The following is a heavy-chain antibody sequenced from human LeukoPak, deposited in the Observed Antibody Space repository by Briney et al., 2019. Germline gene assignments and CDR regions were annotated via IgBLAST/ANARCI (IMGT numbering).Heavy chain of an antibody. D-gene: IGHD1-20*01. J-gene: IGHJ3*02. V-gene: IGHV4-59*01. CDR1: GGSISSYY. Sequence: SETLSLTCTVSGGSISSYYWSWIRQPPGKGLEWIGYIYYSGSTNYNPSLKSRVTISVDTSKNQFSLKLSSVTAADTAVYYCARGNNWNDVPDAFDIWGQGTMVTVSS. CDR3: ARGNNWNDVPDAFDI. CDR2: IYYSGST.